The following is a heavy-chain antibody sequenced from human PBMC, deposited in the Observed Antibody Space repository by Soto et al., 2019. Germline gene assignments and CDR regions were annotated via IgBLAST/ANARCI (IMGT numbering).Heavy chain of an antibody. CDR1: GGSISSYY. CDR3: PKDLYYYDSSGPYFDY. J-gene: IGHJ4*02. CDR2: IYYSGST. V-gene: IGHV4-59*01. D-gene: IGHD3-22*01. Sequence: PSETLSVTCTVSGGSISSYYWSWILQPPGKGLEWIGYIYYSGSTNYNPSLKSRVTISVDTSKNQLSLKLSSVTAADTAVYYCPKDLYYYDSSGPYFDYWGQGTLVTVSS.